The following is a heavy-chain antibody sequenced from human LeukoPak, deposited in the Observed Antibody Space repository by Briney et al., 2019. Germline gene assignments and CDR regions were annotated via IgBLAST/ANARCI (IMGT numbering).Heavy chain of an antibody. D-gene: IGHD3-22*01. CDR3: AKWKGYYYDSSGYYPTPD. J-gene: IGHJ1*01. V-gene: IGHV3-23*01. CDR2: ISGSGGST. Sequence: GGSLRLSCAASGFTFSSYAMSWVRQAPGKGLEWVSAISGSGGSTYYADSVKGRFTISRDNSKNTLYLQMNSLRAEDTAVYYCAKWKGYYYDSSGYYPTPDWGQGTLVTVSS. CDR1: GFTFSSYA.